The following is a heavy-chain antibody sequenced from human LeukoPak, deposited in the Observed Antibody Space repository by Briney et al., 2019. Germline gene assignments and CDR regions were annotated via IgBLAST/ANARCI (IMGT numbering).Heavy chain of an antibody. CDR2: ISSSSSYI. CDR3: AREVYSSSWSYYFDY. V-gene: IGHV3-21*01. CDR1: GFTFSTYS. Sequence: PRGSLRLSCAASGFTFSTYSMNWVRQAPGKGLEWVSSISSSSSYIYYADSVKGRFTISRDNAKNSLYLQMNSLRAEDTAVYYCAREVYSSSWSYYFDYWGQGTLVTVSS. D-gene: IGHD6-13*01. J-gene: IGHJ4*02.